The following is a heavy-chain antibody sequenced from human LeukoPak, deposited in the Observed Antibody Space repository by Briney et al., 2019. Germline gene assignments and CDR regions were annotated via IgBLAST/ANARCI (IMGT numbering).Heavy chain of an antibody. CDR2: ITSSGNYI. CDR3: ARDSAECTGGYCYLVS. V-gene: IGHV3-21*01. CDR1: GFTFSNYR. D-gene: IGHD2-8*02. J-gene: IGHJ4*03. Sequence: GGSLRLFCAASGFTFSNYRMNWVRQAPGKGLEWVSSITSSGNYIYYADSVKGRFTISRDNAKNTLYLQMNSLRAEDTAVYYCARDSAECTGGYCYLVSWGQGTLVTVSS.